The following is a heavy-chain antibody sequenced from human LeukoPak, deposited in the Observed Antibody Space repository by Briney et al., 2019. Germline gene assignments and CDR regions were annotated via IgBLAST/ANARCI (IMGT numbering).Heavy chain of an antibody. J-gene: IGHJ4*02. D-gene: IGHD1-26*01. Sequence: GASVKVSCKASGYTFTSYGISWVRQAPGQGLEWMGWISVYNDNPKYGQKVQGRVTMTTDTSTSTAYMELRSLRSDDTAVYYCARDGTFYSGSYSYYFDYWGQGTLVTVSS. CDR2: ISVYNDNP. CDR3: ARDGTFYSGSYSYYFDY. CDR1: GYTFTSYG. V-gene: IGHV1-18*01.